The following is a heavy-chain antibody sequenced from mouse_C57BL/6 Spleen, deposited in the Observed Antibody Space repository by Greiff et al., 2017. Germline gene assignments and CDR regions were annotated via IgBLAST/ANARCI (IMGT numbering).Heavy chain of an antibody. V-gene: IGHV5-6*01. Sequence: EVQLVESGGDLVKPGGSLKLSCAASGFTFSSYGMSWVRQTPDKRLEWVATISSGGSYTYYPDSVKGRVTISGDNAKNTLYLQMSSLKSEDTAMYYCARQGGGNLVGAMDCWGQGTSVTVSS. CDR2: ISSGGSYT. J-gene: IGHJ4*01. D-gene: IGHD1-1*02. CDR3: ARQGGGNLVGAMDC. CDR1: GFTFSSYG.